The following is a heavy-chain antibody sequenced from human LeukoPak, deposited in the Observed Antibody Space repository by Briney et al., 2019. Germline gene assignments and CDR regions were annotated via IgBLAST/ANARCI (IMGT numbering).Heavy chain of an antibody. Sequence: GASVKVSCKASGYTFTGYYMHWVQQAPGQGLEWMGRINLNSGGTNYAQKFQGRVTMTRDTSISTAYMELSRLRSDDTAVYYCARDWVTMVRGVILSNWFDPWGQGTLVTVSS. CDR1: GYTFTGYY. CDR3: ARDWVTMVRGVILSNWFDP. J-gene: IGHJ5*02. CDR2: INLNSGGT. V-gene: IGHV1-2*06. D-gene: IGHD3-10*01.